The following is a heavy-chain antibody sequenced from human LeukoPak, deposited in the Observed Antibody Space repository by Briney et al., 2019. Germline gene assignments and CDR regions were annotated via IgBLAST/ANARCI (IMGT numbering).Heavy chain of an antibody. V-gene: IGHV3-23*01. CDR3: AKDLSTVPAARAYDGY. CDR1: GFTFSSLD. CDR2: ISASGSNT. J-gene: IGHJ4*02. D-gene: IGHD2-2*01. Sequence: GGSLRLSCAASGFTFSSLDMAWVRQAPGKGLEWVSGISASGSNTFYADSVKSRFTISRDNSKNTLYLQMSSLRAEDTAVYYCAKDLSTVPAARAYDGYWGQGTLVTVSS.